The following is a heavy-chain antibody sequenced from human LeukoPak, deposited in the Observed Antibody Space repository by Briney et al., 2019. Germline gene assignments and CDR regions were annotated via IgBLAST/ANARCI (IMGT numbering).Heavy chain of an antibody. CDR2: ISGSGGST. Sequence: GGSLRLSCAASGFTFSSYGTSWVRQAPGKGLEWVSGISGSGGSTYYAGSVKGRFTISRDSSKNTLYLQMNSLRADDTAVYYCAKCRGGDCYSSSDYWGQGTLVTVSS. V-gene: IGHV3-23*01. CDR1: GFTFSSYG. J-gene: IGHJ4*02. D-gene: IGHD2-21*02. CDR3: AKCRGGDCYSSSDY.